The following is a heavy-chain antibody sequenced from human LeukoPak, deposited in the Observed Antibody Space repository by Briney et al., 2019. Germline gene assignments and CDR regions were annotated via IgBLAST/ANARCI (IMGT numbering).Heavy chain of an antibody. D-gene: IGHD1-26*01. J-gene: IGHJ6*02. CDR3: AKSQSYQIYYYTIDV. Sequence: GGSLRLSCAASGFTFSTFGMHWVRQVPGKGLEWVAVVSNDGSNEYSADSVKGRFTISRDNSKNTLYLQMNSLRAEDTAVYYCAKSQSYQIYYYTIDVWGQGTTVSVSS. V-gene: IGHV3-30*18. CDR2: VSNDGSNE. CDR1: GFTFSTFG.